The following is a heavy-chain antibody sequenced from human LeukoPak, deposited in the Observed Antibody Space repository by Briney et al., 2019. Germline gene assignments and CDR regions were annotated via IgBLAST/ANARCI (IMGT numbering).Heavy chain of an antibody. CDR1: GGSIGISSYY. V-gene: IGHV4-39*01. CDR3: ATHNSHSNCFYP. D-gene: IGHD3-3*02. Sequence: SETLSLTCTVSGGSIGISSYYWGWIRQPPGKGLEWIGSIYYSGSTYYNPSLKSRVTISLDPSKNQFSLKLSSVTAADTAVYYCATHNSHSNCFYPWGQGTLVTVSS. J-gene: IGHJ5*02. CDR2: IYYSGST.